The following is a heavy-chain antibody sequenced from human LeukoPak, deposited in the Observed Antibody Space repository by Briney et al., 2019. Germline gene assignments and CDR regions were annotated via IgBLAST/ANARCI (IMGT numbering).Heavy chain of an antibody. Sequence: GGSLRLSCAASGFTFSDYYMSWIRQAPGKGLEWVSYISSSGSTIYYADSVKGRFTISRDNAKNSLYLQMNSLGAEDTAVYYCARDLSGGNSDWFDPWGQGTLVTVSS. V-gene: IGHV3-11*01. CDR3: ARDLSGGNSDWFDP. CDR2: ISSSGSTI. J-gene: IGHJ5*02. CDR1: GFTFSDYY. D-gene: IGHD4-23*01.